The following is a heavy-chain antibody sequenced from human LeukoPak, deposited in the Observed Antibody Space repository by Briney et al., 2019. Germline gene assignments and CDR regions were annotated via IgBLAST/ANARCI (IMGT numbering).Heavy chain of an antibody. CDR1: GYSFTSYW. D-gene: IGHD3-22*01. Sequence: GESLKISCKGSGYSFTSYWIGWVRQMPGKGLEWMGIIYPGDSDARYSPSFQGQVTISADKSTSTAYLQWSSLKASDTAMYYCARAPEYYDSSAIFDYWGQGTLVTVSS. V-gene: IGHV5-51*01. J-gene: IGHJ4*02. CDR2: IYPGDSDA. CDR3: ARAPEYYDSSAIFDY.